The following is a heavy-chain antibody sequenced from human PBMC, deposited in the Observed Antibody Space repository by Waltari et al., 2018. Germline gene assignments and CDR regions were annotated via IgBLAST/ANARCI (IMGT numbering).Heavy chain of an antibody. Sequence: EVQLVESGGGVVQPGRSLGLSCAPSGFPFGAFWMPWFRQAPGQGLGWVANINGDGSETYYADSVKGRFTISRDNAKNSVYLQMNSLRVEDTAVYYCATDRGPNTFDHWGQGTLVTVSS. V-gene: IGHV3-7*01. CDR2: INGDGSET. J-gene: IGHJ4*02. CDR1: GFPFGAFW. CDR3: ATDRGPNTFDH.